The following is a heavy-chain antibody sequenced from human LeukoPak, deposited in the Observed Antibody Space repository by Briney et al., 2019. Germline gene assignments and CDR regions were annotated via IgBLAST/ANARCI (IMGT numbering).Heavy chain of an antibody. D-gene: IGHD3-10*01. V-gene: IGHV3-30-3*01. CDR1: GFTFSSYA. CDR2: ISYDGSNK. CDR3: AREGVWFGELLDFDI. Sequence: PGRSLRLSCAASGFTFSSYAMHWVRQAPGKGLEWVAVISYDGSNKYYADSVKGRFTISRDNSKNTLYLQMNSLRAEDTAVYYCAREGVWFGELLDFDIWGQGTMVTVSS. J-gene: IGHJ3*02.